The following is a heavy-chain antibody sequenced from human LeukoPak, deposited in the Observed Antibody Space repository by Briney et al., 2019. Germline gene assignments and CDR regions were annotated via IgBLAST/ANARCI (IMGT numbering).Heavy chain of an antibody. CDR1: GFTFDDYA. Sequence: GGSLRLSCAASGFTFDDYAMHWVRQAPGKGLELVSGISWNSGSIGYADSVKGRFTISRDNAKNSLYLQMNSLRAEDMALYYYAKGNWNYEKGNWFDPWGQGTLVTVSS. CDR3: AKGNWNYEKGNWFDP. CDR2: ISWNSGSI. J-gene: IGHJ5*02. D-gene: IGHD1-7*01. V-gene: IGHV3-9*03.